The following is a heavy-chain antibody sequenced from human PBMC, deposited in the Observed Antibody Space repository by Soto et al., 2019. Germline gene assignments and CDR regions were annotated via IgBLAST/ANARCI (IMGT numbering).Heavy chain of an antibody. CDR2: IIPIFGTA. D-gene: IGHD5-18*01. Sequence: SVKVSCKASGGTFSSYAISWVRQAPGQGLEWMGGIIPIFGTANYAQKFQGRVTITADESTSTAYMELSSLRSEDTAVYYCAREKDTAMVIGNYYYYGMDVWGQGTTVTVSS. V-gene: IGHV1-69*13. CDR1: GGTFSSYA. CDR3: AREKDTAMVIGNYYYYGMDV. J-gene: IGHJ6*02.